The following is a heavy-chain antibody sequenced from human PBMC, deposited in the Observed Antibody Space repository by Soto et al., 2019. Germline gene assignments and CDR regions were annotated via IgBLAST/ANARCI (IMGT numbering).Heavy chain of an antibody. V-gene: IGHV4-34*01. CDR3: ARGDLVYGYFDY. CDR2: INHSGST. J-gene: IGHJ4*02. Sequence: PSETLSLTCAVYGGSFSGYYWSWIRQPPGKGLEWIGEINHSGSTNYNPSLKSRVTISVDTSKNQFSLKLSSVTAADTAVYYCARGDLVYGYFDYWGQGTLVTVSS. CDR1: GGSFSGYY. D-gene: IGHD4-17*01.